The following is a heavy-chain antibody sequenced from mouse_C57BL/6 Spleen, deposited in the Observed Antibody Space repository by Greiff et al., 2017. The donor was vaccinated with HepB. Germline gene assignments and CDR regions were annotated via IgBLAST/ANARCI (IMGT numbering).Heavy chain of an antibody. Sequence: VKLMESGAELVKPGASVKMSCKASGYIFTTYPIEWMKQNHGKSLEWIGNFHPYNDDTKYNEKFKGKATLTVEKSSSTVYLELSRLTSDDSAVYYCARGPHYYGSKGYAMDYWGQGTSVTVSS. J-gene: IGHJ4*01. V-gene: IGHV1-47*01. CDR1: GYIFTTYP. CDR2: FHPYNDDT. CDR3: ARGPHYYGSKGYAMDY. D-gene: IGHD1-1*01.